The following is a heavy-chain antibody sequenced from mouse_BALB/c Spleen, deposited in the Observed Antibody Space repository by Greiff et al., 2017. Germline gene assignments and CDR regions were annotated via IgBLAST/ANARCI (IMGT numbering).Heavy chain of an antibody. D-gene: IGHD3-2*01. CDR2: ISSGGSYT. Sequence: EVKLMESGGGLVKPGGSLKLSCAASGFTFSSYAMSWVRQSPEKRLAWVAEISSGGSYTYYPDTVTGRFTISRDNAKNTLYLEMSSLRSEDTAMYYCARDPDSSGYGRFAYWGQGTLVTVSA. J-gene: IGHJ3*01. CDR1: GFTFSSYA. CDR3: ARDPDSSGYGRFAY. V-gene: IGHV5-9-4*01.